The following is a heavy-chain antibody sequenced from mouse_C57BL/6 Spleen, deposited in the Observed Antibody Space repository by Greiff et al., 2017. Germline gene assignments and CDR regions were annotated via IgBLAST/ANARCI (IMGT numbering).Heavy chain of an antibody. J-gene: IGHJ4*01. CDR2: IRLKSDNYAT. CDR3: TGTLYCGYGAHAMDY. V-gene: IGHV6-3*01. D-gene: IGHD2-2*01. CDR1: GFTFSNYW. Sequence: EVKLVESGGGLVQPGGSMKLSCVASGFTFSNYWMNWVRQSPEKGLEWVAQIRLKSDNYATHYAESVKGRFTISRDDSKSSVYLQMNNLRAEDTGIYYCTGTLYCGYGAHAMDYWGQGTSVTVSS.